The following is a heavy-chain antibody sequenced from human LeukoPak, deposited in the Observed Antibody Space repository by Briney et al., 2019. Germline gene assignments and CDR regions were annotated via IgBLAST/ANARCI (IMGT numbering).Heavy chain of an antibody. V-gene: IGHV1-46*01. Sequence: ASVKVSCKASGYTFTSYYMHWVRQAPGQGLGWMGIINPSGGSTSYAQKFQGRVTMTRDTSTSTVYMELSSLRSEDTAVYYCARGQKDIVVVPAAKPDGMDVWGQGTTVTVSS. CDR2: INPSGGST. CDR3: ARGQKDIVVVPAAKPDGMDV. J-gene: IGHJ6*02. D-gene: IGHD2-2*02. CDR1: GYTFTSYY.